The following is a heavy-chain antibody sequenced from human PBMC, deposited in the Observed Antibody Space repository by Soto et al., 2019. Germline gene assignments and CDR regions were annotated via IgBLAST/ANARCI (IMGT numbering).Heavy chain of an antibody. J-gene: IGHJ4*02. CDR3: AKVLHYYDSSDLFDY. CDR1: GFTFSSYA. V-gene: IGHV3-23*01. CDR2: ISGSGGST. Sequence: GGSLRLSCAASGFTFSSYAMSWVRQAPGKGLEWVAAISGSGGSTYYADSVKGRFTISRDNSKNTLYLQMNSLGAEDTAVYYCAKVLHYYDSSDLFDYWGQGTLVTVSS. D-gene: IGHD3-22*01.